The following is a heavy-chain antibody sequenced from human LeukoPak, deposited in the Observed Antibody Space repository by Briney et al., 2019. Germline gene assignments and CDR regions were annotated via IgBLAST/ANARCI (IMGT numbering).Heavy chain of an antibody. Sequence: PGGSLRLSCAASGFTFSSYSMNWVRQAPGKGLEWVSSISSSSSYIYYADSVKGRFTISRDNAKNSLYLQMNSLRAEDTALYYCARVGYSSGWYFSLRYYYYYMDVWGKGTTVTVSS. J-gene: IGHJ6*03. D-gene: IGHD6-19*01. V-gene: IGHV3-21*04. CDR3: ARVGYSSGWYFSLRYYYYYMDV. CDR1: GFTFSSYS. CDR2: ISSSSSYI.